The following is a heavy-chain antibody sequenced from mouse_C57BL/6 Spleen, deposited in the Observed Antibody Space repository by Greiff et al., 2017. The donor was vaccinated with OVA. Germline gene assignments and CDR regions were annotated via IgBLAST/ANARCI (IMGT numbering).Heavy chain of an antibody. Sequence: QVQLQQPGAELVMPGASVKLSCKASGYTFTSYWMHWVKQRPGQGLEWIGEIDPYDSYTNYNQKFKGKSTLTVDKSSSTAYMQLSSLTSEDSAVYYCARAYYSNYERSFDVWGTGTSVTVSS. CDR3: ARAYYSNYERSFDV. J-gene: IGHJ1*03. D-gene: IGHD2-5*01. V-gene: IGHV1-69*01. CDR1: GYTFTSYW. CDR2: IDPYDSYT.